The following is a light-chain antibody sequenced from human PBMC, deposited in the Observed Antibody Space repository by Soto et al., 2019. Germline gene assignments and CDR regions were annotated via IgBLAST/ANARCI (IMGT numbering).Light chain of an antibody. CDR1: QSVSSG. J-gene: IGKJ1*01. CDR2: GAS. V-gene: IGKV3D-15*01. CDR3: QQYNNSPRT. Sequence: EIVMTQSPATLSVSPGERATLSCRASQSVSSGLAWYHQKPGQAPRLLIYGASTRATGIPARFSGSGSGTEFTLTINSLQSEDFAVYYCQQYNNSPRTFGQGTKVEIK.